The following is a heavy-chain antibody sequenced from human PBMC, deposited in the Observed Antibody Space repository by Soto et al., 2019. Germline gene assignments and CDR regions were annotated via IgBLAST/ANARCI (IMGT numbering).Heavy chain of an antibody. J-gene: IGHJ2*01. D-gene: IGHD3-22*01. CDR2: ISTSGGGT. CDR1: GFTFSNFA. V-gene: IGHV3-23*01. Sequence: GSLRLSCAASGFTFSNFAMSWVRQAPGKGLEWVSTISTSGGGTYFADSVKGRFAISRDNSKNTLLLQMNSLRVDDTAVYYCAKDNYYDSSGAFGFDLWGRGTLVTVSS. CDR3: AKDNYYDSSGAFGFDL.